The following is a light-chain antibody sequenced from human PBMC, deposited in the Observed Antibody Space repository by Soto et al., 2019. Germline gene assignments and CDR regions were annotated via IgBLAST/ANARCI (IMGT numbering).Light chain of an antibody. CDR2: EAS. V-gene: IGKV1-5*03. J-gene: IGKJ4*01. CDR1: ESISSW. Sequence: DIQMTQSPSTLSASVGDRVTITCRASESISSWLAWYQQKPGQAPKLLVYEASSLESGVPSRFSGSGSGTEFALPLSSLQPDDFATYGCQQYAAYPLTFGGGTKVEIK. CDR3: QQYAAYPLT.